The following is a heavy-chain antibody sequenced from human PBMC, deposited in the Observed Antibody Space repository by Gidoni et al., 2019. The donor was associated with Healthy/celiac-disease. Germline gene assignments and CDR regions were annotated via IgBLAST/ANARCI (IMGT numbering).Heavy chain of an antibody. CDR3: ARTEWQWLRRTGYYYYMDV. CDR1: GGTFSSYA. Sequence: QVQLVQSGAEVKKPGSSVKVSCKASGGTFSSYALSWVRQAPGQGLEWMGGITPIFGTANYAQKFQGRVTITADESTSTAYMELSSLRSEDTAVYYCARTEWQWLRRTGYYYYMDVWGKGTTVTVSS. V-gene: IGHV1-69*01. D-gene: IGHD5-12*01. J-gene: IGHJ6*03. CDR2: ITPIFGTA.